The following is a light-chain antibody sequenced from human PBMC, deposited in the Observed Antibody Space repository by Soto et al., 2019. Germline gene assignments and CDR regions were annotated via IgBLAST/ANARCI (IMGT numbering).Light chain of an antibody. J-gene: IGKJ1*01. CDR1: QSISTY. V-gene: IGKV1-39*01. CDR2: AAS. Sequence: DIQMTQSPSSLSASVGDRVTIACRAGQSISTYLHWYQQKPGKAPKLLIHAASNLQSGVPSRFSGSGSGTDFTLTISSLQPEDFATYYCHQSYRTPQTFGQGTKVDIK. CDR3: HQSYRTPQT.